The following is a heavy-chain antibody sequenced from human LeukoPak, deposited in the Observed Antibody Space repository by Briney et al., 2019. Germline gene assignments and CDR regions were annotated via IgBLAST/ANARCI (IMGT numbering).Heavy chain of an antibody. CDR2: IYSGGST. CDR3: ARATLDN. Sequence: GGSLRLSCAASGFTVSDNYISWVSQAPGKGLEWVSVIYSGGSTKYADSVKARFTISRDNSKNTVYLQMNSLRADDTAVYYCARATLDNWGKGTLVTVSS. V-gene: IGHV3-53*01. J-gene: IGHJ4*02. CDR1: GFTVSDNY.